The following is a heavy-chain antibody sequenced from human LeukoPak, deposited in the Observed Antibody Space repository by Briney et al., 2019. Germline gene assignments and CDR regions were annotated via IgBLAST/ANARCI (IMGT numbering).Heavy chain of an antibody. D-gene: IGHD3-22*01. J-gene: IGHJ4*02. CDR1: GFTFSSCS. CDR2: ISSTSSYI. Sequence: GGSLRPSCAAPGFTFSSCSMNWIRQAPGKGLEWVSSISSTSSYISYTDSVKGRFTISRDNAKNSLYLQMNSLRAEDTAVYYCARAEQRYYYDTSGLRLPDYWGQGTLVTASS. V-gene: IGHV3-21*01. CDR3: ARAEQRYYYDTSGLRLPDY.